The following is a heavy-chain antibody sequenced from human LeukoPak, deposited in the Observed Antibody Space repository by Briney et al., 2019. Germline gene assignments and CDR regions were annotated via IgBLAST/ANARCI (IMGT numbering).Heavy chain of an antibody. Sequence: GGSLRLSCAASGFTFSSYAMSWVRQAPGKGLEWVSGISGSGGSTYYADSVKGRFTISRDNSKNTLFLQMNSLRAEDTAVYYCAKDALISFRDAWSQSDYWGQGTLVTVSS. J-gene: IGHJ4*02. CDR1: GFTFSSYA. CDR3: AKDALISFRDAWSQSDY. CDR2: ISGSGGST. V-gene: IGHV3-23*01. D-gene: IGHD3-16*02.